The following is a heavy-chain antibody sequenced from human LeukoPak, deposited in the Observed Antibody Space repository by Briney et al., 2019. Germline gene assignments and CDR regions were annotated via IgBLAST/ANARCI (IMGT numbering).Heavy chain of an antibody. Sequence: PSETLSLTCTVSGGSISSYYWSWIRQPAGKGLEWIGRIYTSGSTNYNPSLKSRVTMSVDTSKNQFSLKLSSVTAADTAVYYCAGLPRGYSYGWGYYMDVWGKGTTVTISS. J-gene: IGHJ6*03. CDR1: GGSISSYY. V-gene: IGHV4-4*07. D-gene: IGHD5-18*01. CDR2: IYTSGST. CDR3: AGLPRGYSYGWGYYMDV.